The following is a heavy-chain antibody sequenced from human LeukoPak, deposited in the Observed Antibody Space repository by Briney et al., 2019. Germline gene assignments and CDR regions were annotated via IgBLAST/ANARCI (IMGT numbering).Heavy chain of an antibody. CDR1: GFTFSDSW. V-gene: IGHV3-9*01. CDR3: ATNPPGIAVAGNGNFDN. Sequence: GGSLRLSCAASGFTFSDSWMHCVRQAPGKGLEWVSGITWNSDALGYADSVKGRFTISRDNAKNSLYLQMQSLRPEDTAFYYCATNPPGIAVAGNGNFDNWGQGTLVTVSS. CDR2: ITWNSDAL. J-gene: IGHJ4*02. D-gene: IGHD6-19*01.